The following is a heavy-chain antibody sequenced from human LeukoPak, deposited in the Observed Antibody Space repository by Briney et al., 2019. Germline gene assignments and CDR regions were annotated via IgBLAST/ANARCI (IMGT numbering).Heavy chain of an antibody. CDR1: GFTFSSYA. J-gene: IGHJ6*02. D-gene: IGHD2-2*01. V-gene: IGHV3-30-3*01. Sequence: GGSLRLSCAASGFTFSSYAMHWVRQAPGKGLEWVAVISYDGSNKYYADSVKGRFTISRDNSKNSLYLQMNSLRAEDTAVYYCARDPDIVVVPGGMDVWGQGTTVTVSS. CDR2: ISYDGSNK. CDR3: ARDPDIVVVPGGMDV.